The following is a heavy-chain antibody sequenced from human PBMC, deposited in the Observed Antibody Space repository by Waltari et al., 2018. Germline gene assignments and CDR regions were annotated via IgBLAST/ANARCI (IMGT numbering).Heavy chain of an antibody. J-gene: IGHJ4*02. D-gene: IGHD2-15*01. CDR3: ARGIVLVGFDY. Sequence: QVQLQQWGAGLLKPSETLSLTCAVYGGSFSGYYWSWIRQPPGKGLEWIGEINHSGSTNYNPSLKSRVPISVDTSKNQFSLKLSSVTAADTAVYYCARGIVLVGFDYWGQGTLVTVSS. V-gene: IGHV4-34*01. CDR1: GGSFSGYY. CDR2: INHSGST.